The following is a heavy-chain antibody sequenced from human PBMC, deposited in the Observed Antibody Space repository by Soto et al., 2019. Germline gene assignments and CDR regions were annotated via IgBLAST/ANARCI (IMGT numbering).Heavy chain of an antibody. D-gene: IGHD4-17*01. V-gene: IGHV4-59*01. Sequence: SETLSLTCTVSGGSISSYYWSWIRQPPGKGLEWIGYIYYSGSTNYNPSLKSRVTISVDTSKNQFSLKLSSVTAADTAVYYCATSYGDYDIYYYYMDVWGKGTTVTVSS. CDR3: ATSYGDYDIYYYYMDV. J-gene: IGHJ6*03. CDR2: IYYSGST. CDR1: GGSISSYY.